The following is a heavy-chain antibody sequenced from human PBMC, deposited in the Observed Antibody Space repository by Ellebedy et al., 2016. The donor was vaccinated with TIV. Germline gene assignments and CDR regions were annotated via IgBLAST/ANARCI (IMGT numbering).Heavy chain of an antibody. D-gene: IGHD3-10*01. V-gene: IGHV5-51*01. CDR3: ASRGAKEWFGGLLPNWFDP. J-gene: IGHJ5*02. Sequence: GESLKISCKGSGYTITRSWIVWVRQMPGKALEWMGIIYPDDSDPRYCPSFQGQVTISLDRSNSTADLQLSSLKASDTAMYYCASRGAKEWFGGLLPNWFDPWGQGTLVTVSS. CDR2: IYPDDSDP. CDR1: GYTITRSW.